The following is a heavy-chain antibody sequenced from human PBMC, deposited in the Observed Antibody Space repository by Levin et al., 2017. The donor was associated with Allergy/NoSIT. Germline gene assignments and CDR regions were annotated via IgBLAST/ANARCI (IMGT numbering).Heavy chain of an antibody. J-gene: IGHJ5*02. Sequence: PSETLSLTCAFYGGSFSDYYWTWIRQPPGKALEWIGEIYHSGNTNYNPSLKSRLTISIDTSKNQFSLDLISVTAADTAIYYCARGATLVRTRDWFDPWGQGTLVTVSS. CDR1: GGSFSDYY. CDR2: IYHSGNT. V-gene: IGHV4-34*01. CDR3: ARGATLVRTRDWFDP. D-gene: IGHD3-10*01.